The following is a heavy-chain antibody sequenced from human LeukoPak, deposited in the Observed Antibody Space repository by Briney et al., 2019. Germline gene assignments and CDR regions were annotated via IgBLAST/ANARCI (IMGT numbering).Heavy chain of an antibody. CDR2: IIPSDGFT. CDR3: ARHGNWNYGSY. Sequence: ASVKVSCKASGYTFSSYYVHWVRQAPGQGLEWMGMIIPSDGFTSYAQKFQGRVTMTRDMSTSTVYMELSSLRSDDTAVYYCARHGNWNYGSYWGQGTLVTVSS. D-gene: IGHD1-7*01. J-gene: IGHJ4*02. V-gene: IGHV1-46*01. CDR1: GYTFSSYY.